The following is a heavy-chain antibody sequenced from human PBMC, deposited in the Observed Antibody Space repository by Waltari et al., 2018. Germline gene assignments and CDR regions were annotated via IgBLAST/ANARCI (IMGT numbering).Heavy chain of an antibody. CDR2: IKHDGSLR. CDR3: ARDSYFCDGCAVDF. Sequence: EVQLVESGGGLVQPGGSLRLSCFASGFNFKDYYMSWVRQAPGKGVEGVANIKHDGSLRNYVDSVKGRFTISRDNARTSTFLYLNSLRADDTAMYYCARDSYFCDGCAVDFWGQGTMVSVSS. D-gene: IGHD3-10*01. CDR1: GFNFKDYY. J-gene: IGHJ3*01. V-gene: IGHV3-7*03.